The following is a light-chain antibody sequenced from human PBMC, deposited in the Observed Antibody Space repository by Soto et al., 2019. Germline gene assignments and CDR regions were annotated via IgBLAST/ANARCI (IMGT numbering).Light chain of an antibody. J-gene: IGKJ3*01. Sequence: DLVMTQSPLSLPVTPGEPASISCRSSQSLLHSNGNNYLEWYLQKPGQSPQLLIHLGSNRASGVPDRFSGSGSGTDFTLKISRVEAEDVGVYYCMQALQTSFTFGPGTKVDIK. V-gene: IGKV2-28*01. CDR3: MQALQTSFT. CDR2: LGS. CDR1: QSLLHSNGNNY.